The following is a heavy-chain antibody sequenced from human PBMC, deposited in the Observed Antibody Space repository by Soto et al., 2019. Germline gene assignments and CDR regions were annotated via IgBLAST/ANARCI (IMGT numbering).Heavy chain of an antibody. CDR2: VYYTGAA. Sequence: PSETLSLTCTVSGDSISRYFWNWVRQSPGKGLEWIGNVYYTGAATYNPSLKSRVTISVDPSNSQFSLRLSSVTAADTAVYYCASGFWHTYPLLYGMDVWGQGTTVTVSS. CDR3: ASGFWHTYPLLYGMDV. CDR1: GDSISRYF. J-gene: IGHJ6*02. D-gene: IGHD3-3*01. V-gene: IGHV4-59*01.